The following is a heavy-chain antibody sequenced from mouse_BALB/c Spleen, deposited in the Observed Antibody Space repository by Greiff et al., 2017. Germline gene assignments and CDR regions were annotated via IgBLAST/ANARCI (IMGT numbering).Heavy chain of an antibody. J-gene: IGHJ4*01. CDR3: ARDKGYGSSLYAMDY. V-gene: IGHV7-3*02. CDR1: GFTFTDYY. CDR2: IRNKANGYTT. Sequence: VQLKESGGGLVQPGGSLRLSCATSGFTFTDYYMSWVRQPPGKALEWLGFIRNKANGYTTEYSASVKGRFTISRDNSQSILYLQMNTLRAEDSATYYCARDKGYGSSLYAMDYWGQGTSVTVSS. D-gene: IGHD1-1*01.